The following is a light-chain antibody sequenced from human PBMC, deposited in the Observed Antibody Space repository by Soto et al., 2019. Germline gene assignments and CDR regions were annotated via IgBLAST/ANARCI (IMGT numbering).Light chain of an antibody. CDR2: DNN. Sequence: QPVLTQPPSVSAAPGQKVTISCSGSSSNIGKNYVSWYQRLPGTAPNLLIYDNNERSSGIPDRFSGSKSGTSATLGIAGLQTGDEADYYCGTWDTSLSAVVFGGGTKLTVL. J-gene: IGLJ2*01. V-gene: IGLV1-51*01. CDR1: SSNIGKNY. CDR3: GTWDTSLSAVV.